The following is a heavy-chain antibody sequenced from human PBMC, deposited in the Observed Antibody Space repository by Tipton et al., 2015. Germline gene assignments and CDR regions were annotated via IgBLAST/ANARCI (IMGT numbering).Heavy chain of an antibody. CDR1: GGSITSHY. V-gene: IGHV4-4*07. J-gene: IGHJ4*02. CDR2: LYNSVST. Sequence: TLSLTCTVSGGSITSHYWSWIRQPAGKGLEWIGRLYNSVSTDYNPSLKSRVTMSGDTSKNQFSLKLTSVTAADTAVYYCARGGVGFSGSHYLSYWGQGTLVTVSS. D-gene: IGHD1-26*01. CDR3: ARGGVGFSGSHYLSY.